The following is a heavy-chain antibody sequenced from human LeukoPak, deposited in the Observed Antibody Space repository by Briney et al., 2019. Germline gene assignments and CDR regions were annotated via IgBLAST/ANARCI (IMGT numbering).Heavy chain of an antibody. J-gene: IGHJ5*02. Sequence: GASVKVSCKASGYTFTSYYMHWVRQAPGQGLEWMGIINPSGGSTSYAQKFQGRVTMTRDTSISTAYMELSRLRSDDTAVYYCARDRQQRDFDPWGQGTLVTVSS. D-gene: IGHD6-13*01. CDR3: ARDRQQRDFDP. CDR2: INPSGGST. V-gene: IGHV1-46*01. CDR1: GYTFTSYY.